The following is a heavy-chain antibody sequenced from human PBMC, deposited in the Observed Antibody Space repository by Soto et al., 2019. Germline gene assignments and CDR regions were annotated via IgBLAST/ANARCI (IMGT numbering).Heavy chain of an antibody. Sequence: SETLSLTCAVYGGSFSGYYWSWIRQPPGKGLEWIGEINHSGSTNYNPSLKSRVTISVDTSKNQFSLKLSSVTAADTAVYYCVVVVVPAATTIFDYWGQGSLVTVSS. CDR2: INHSGST. CDR1: GGSFSGYY. D-gene: IGHD2-2*01. V-gene: IGHV4-34*01. J-gene: IGHJ4*02. CDR3: VVVVVPAATTIFDY.